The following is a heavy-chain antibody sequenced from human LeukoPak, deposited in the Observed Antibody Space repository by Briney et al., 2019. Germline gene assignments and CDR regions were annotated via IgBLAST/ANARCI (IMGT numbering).Heavy chain of an antibody. CDR1: GFTFSSYA. Sequence: GGSLRLSCAASGFTFSSYAMHWVRQGPGKGLEWVAVISYDGSNKYYADSVKGRFTISRDNSKNTLYLQMNSLRAEDTAVYYCARGDWTVTTIIIRQWGQGTLVTVSS. CDR2: ISYDGSNK. CDR3: ARGDWTVTTIIIRQ. V-gene: IGHV3-30-3*01. J-gene: IGHJ4*02. D-gene: IGHD4-17*01.